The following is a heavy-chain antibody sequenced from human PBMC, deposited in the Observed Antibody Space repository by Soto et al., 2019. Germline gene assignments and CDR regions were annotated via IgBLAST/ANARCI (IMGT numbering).Heavy chain of an antibody. Sequence: EVPLVESGGGLVQPGRSLRLSCAASGFTFDDYGMHWVRQAPGKGLEWVSGISWNSDSIAYADSVKGRFTISRDNAKNSLYLQMDSLRAEDTALYYCAKDRHYGDYLGIDYWGQGTLVTVSS. J-gene: IGHJ4*02. V-gene: IGHV3-9*01. D-gene: IGHD4-17*01. CDR1: GFTFDDYG. CDR2: ISWNSDSI. CDR3: AKDRHYGDYLGIDY.